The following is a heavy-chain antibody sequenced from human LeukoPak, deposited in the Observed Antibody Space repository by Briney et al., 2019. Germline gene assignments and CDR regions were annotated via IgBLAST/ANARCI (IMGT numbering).Heavy chain of an antibody. CDR1: VFTFTTSA. J-gene: IGHJ4*02. CDR3: AAGYCSSTSCTDGPINY. D-gene: IGHD2-2*01. V-gene: IGHV1-58*02. Sequence: SVKVSCTASVFTFTTSAMQWVRQARGQRLEWIGWIVVGSGNTNYAQKFQERVTITRDMSTSTAYMELSSLRSEDKAVYYCAAGYCSSTSCTDGPINYWGQGTLVTVSS. CDR2: IVVGSGNT.